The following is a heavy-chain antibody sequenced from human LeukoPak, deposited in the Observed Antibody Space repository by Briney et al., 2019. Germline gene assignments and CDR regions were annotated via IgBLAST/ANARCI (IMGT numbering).Heavy chain of an antibody. CDR2: VHLDGRT. Sequence: SETLSLTCAVSGGSVTSTNWWTWVRQPPGKRLERIGEVHLDGRTNYNPSLKSRLIMSVDLPENHISLKLTSVTAADTAVYYCAREGGFYRPLDYSGQGTLVTVSS. V-gene: IGHV4-4*02. J-gene: IGHJ4*02. CDR3: AREGGFYRPLDY. D-gene: IGHD3-3*01. CDR1: GGSVTSTNW.